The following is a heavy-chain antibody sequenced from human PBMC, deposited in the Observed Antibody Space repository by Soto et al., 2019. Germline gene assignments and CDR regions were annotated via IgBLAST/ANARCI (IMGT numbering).Heavy chain of an antibody. CDR1: GGTFSSYT. Sequence: QVQLVQSGAEVRKPGSSVKVSCKASGGTFSSYTISWVRQAPGQGLEWMGRIIPILGIANYAQKLQGRGTITTDKSTSTAYMELRSMRSEDADVYYYSALGELSSDYWGQGTLVTVSS. J-gene: IGHJ4*02. CDR3: SALGELSSDY. CDR2: IIPILGIA. V-gene: IGHV1-69*02. D-gene: IGHD3-16*02.